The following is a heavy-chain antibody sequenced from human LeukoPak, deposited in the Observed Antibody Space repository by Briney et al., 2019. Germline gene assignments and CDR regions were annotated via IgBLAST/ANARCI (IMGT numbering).Heavy chain of an antibody. D-gene: IGHD6-13*01. J-gene: IGHJ4*02. Sequence: GGSLRLSCAASGFTFSSYAMSWVRQAPGKGLEWVSAISGSGDSTYYGDSVKGRFTISRDNSKNTLYLQMNSLRAEDTAVYYCAKTRPLYSSSWSHGDYWGQGTLVTVSS. CDR2: ISGSGDST. V-gene: IGHV3-23*02. CDR3: AKTRPLYSSSWSHGDY. CDR1: GFTFSSYA.